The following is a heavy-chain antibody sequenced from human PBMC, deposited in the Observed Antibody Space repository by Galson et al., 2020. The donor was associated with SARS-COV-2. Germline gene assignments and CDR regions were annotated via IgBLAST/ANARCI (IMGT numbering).Heavy chain of an antibody. CDR2: IYSGGST. V-gene: IGHV3-53*01. CDR1: GFTVSSNY. J-gene: IGHJ5*02. CDR3: ARDRTYCSGGSCYSNWFDP. D-gene: IGHD2-15*01. Sequence: GGSLRLSCAASGFTVSSNYMSWVRQAPGKGLEWVSVIYSGGSTYYADSVKGRFTISRDNSKNTLYLQMNSLRAEDTAVYYCARDRTYCSGGSCYSNWFDPWGQGTLVTVSS.